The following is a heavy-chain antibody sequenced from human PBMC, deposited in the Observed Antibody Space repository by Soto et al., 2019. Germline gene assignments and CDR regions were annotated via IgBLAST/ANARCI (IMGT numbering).Heavy chain of an antibody. V-gene: IGHV3-33*01. CDR3: ARDCNFCCCCYPLHDALSF. J-gene: IGHJ3*01. D-gene: IGHD2-15*01. CDR2: IWYDGSNK. CDR1: GFTFSSYG. Sequence: PGGSLRLSCAASGFTFSSYGMHWVRQAPGKGLEWVAVIWYDGSNKYYADSVKGRFTISRDNSKNTLYLQMNSLRAEDTAVYYCARDCNFCCCCYPLHDALSFCGQGSMVTVSS.